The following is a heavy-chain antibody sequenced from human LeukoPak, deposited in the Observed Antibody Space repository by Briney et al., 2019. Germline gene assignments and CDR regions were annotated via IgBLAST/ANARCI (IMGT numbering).Heavy chain of an antibody. J-gene: IGHJ4*02. CDR1: GFTFSSYG. CDR3: AKDLSSGYLGFDY. CDR2: IWNDGSEK. D-gene: IGHD3-22*01. Sequence: PGGSLRLSCAASGFTFSSYGMHWVRQAPGKGLEWVAVIWNDGSEKYYADSVKGRFTISRDNSKNMLYLQMNSLRAEDTALYYCAKDLSSGYLGFDYWGQGTLVTVSS. V-gene: IGHV3-33*06.